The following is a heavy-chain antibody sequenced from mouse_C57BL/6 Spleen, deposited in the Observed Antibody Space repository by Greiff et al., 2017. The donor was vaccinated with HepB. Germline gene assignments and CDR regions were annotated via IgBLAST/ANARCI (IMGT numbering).Heavy chain of an antibody. Sequence: EVQLQQSGPELVKPGASVKIPCKASGYTFTDYNMDWVKQSHGKSLEWIGDINPNNGGTIYNQKFKGKATLTVDKSSSTAYMELRSLTSEDTAVYYCARRGLTTVVARWYVDVWGTGTTVTVSS. V-gene: IGHV1-18*01. CDR1: GYTFTDYN. J-gene: IGHJ1*03. CDR2: INPNNGGT. D-gene: IGHD1-1*01. CDR3: ARRGLTTVVARWYVDV.